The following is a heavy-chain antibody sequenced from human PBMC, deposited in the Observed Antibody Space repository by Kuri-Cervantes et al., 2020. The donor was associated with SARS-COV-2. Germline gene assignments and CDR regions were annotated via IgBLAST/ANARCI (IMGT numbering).Heavy chain of an antibody. CDR1: GFTFSDYY. V-gene: IGHV3-11*01. J-gene: IGHJ6*02. Sequence: GGSLRLSCAASGFTFSDYYMSWIRQAPGKGLEWVSYISSSGSTIYYADPVKGRFTISRDNAKNSLYLQMNGLRAEDTAVYYCARTGLPGWYYYYGMDVWGQGTTVTVSS. CDR3: ARTGLPGWYYYYGMDV. CDR2: ISSSGSTI. D-gene: IGHD2-15*01.